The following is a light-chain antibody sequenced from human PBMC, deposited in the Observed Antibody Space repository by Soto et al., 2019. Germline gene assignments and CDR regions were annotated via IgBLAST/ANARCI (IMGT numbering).Light chain of an antibody. J-gene: IGKJ4*02. CDR3: QQYGDLPQT. Sequence: EIVLTQSPGTLSSSPGERATLSCRASQSVGSSLSWYQQKPGQAPRLLVYGASNRATAIPDRFSGSGFGTDFTLTITSLEPEDFAVYYCQQYGDLPQTFGAGTKVDI. V-gene: IGKV3-20*01. CDR2: GAS. CDR1: QSVGSS.